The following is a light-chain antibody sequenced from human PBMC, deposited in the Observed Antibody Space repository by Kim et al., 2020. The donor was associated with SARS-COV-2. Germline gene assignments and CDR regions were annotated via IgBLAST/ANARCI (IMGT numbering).Light chain of an antibody. V-gene: IGKV3-11*01. CDR1: QNIGIY. J-gene: IGKJ5*01. CDR2: RAS. CDR3: QQRSNWPIT. Sequence: SRGERAPLSRGARQNIGIYLSRYQPEPGQGPRVLNYRASNRATGIPARFSGRGSGTDFTFTISSLGPEDFAGYYCQQRSNWPITVGQRTRLEIK.